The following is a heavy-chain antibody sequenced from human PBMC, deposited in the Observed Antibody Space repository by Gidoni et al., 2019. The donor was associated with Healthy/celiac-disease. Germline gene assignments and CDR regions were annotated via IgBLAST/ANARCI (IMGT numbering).Heavy chain of an antibody. D-gene: IGHD6-19*01. Sequence: EVQLFASVGGLVQPGGSLRLSCAASGFPFSSYAMSWVRQAPGKGLEWVAAISGSGGSTYYADSVKGRFTISRDNSKNTLYLQMNSLRAEDTAVYYCAKDLIAVADYFDYWGQGTLVTVSS. V-gene: IGHV3-23*01. CDR1: GFPFSSYA. CDR3: AKDLIAVADYFDY. J-gene: IGHJ4*02. CDR2: ISGSGGST.